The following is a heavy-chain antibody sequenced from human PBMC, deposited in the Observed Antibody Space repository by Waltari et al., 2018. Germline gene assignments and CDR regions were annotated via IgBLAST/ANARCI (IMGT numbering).Heavy chain of an antibody. D-gene: IGHD3-22*01. CDR1: GFTFSSYR. CDR2: ISSSSSTI. V-gene: IGHV3-48*01. Sequence: EVQLVDSGGGLVQPGGSLRLSCAASGFTFSSYRMTWVGQAPGKGLEWVSYISSSSSTIYYVDSVKGRFTISRDNADNSLYLQMNSLRAEDTAVYYCARGRNNGRSGYDIWGQGTMVTVSS. CDR3: ARGRNNGRSGYDI. J-gene: IGHJ3*02.